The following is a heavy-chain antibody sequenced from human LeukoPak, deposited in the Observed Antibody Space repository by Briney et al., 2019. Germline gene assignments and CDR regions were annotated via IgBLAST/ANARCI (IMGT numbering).Heavy chain of an antibody. CDR3: ARLRGVVPAASKRFDP. CDR1: GSSISSYY. V-gene: IGHV4-59*01. CDR2: IYYSGST. Sequence: SETLSLTCTVSGSSISSYYWSWIRQPPGKGLEWIGYIYYSGSTNYNPSLKSRVTISVDTSKNQFSLKLSSVTAADTAVYYCARLRGVVPAASKRFDPWGQGTLVTVSS. D-gene: IGHD2-2*01. J-gene: IGHJ5*02.